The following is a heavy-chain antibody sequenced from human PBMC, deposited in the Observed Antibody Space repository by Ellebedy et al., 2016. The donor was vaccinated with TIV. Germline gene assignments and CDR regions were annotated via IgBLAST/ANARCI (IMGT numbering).Heavy chain of an antibody. Sequence: GESLKISCAASGFTFSTYGMHWVRQAPGKGLDWVAFIRYDGDNKYYADSVKGRFTISRDNSKNTLYLQMNSLRPEDTAVYYCARDTFYGGTSGYFDLWGRGTLVTVSS. CDR3: ARDTFYGGTSGYFDL. CDR2: IRYDGDNK. V-gene: IGHV3-30*02. CDR1: GFTFSTYG. D-gene: IGHD4-23*01. J-gene: IGHJ2*01.